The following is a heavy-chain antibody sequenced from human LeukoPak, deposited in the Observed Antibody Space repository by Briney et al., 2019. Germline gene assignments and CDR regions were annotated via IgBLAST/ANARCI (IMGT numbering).Heavy chain of an antibody. Sequence: PSETLSRTCTVSGGSISSYYWSWIRQPPGKGLEWIGYIYYSGSTNYNPSLKSRVTISVDTSKNQFSLKLSSVTAADTAVYYCARDYYGSGSYYSAPYNWFDPWGQGTLVTVSS. CDR3: ARDYYGSGSYYSAPYNWFDP. V-gene: IGHV4-59*01. J-gene: IGHJ5*02. D-gene: IGHD3-10*01. CDR1: GGSISSYY. CDR2: IYYSGST.